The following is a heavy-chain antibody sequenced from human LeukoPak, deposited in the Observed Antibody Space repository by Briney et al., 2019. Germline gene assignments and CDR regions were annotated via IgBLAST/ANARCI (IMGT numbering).Heavy chain of an antibody. V-gene: IGHV1-18*01. J-gene: IGHJ4*02. Sequence: ASVKVSCKASDYTFTSYGISWVRQAPGQGLEWMGWISPYSDNTNYAQNLQGRVTMTTDASTSTAYMELRSLTSDDTAMYYCARGGPFSIAAARVYYFDYWGQGTLVTVSS. CDR2: ISPYSDNT. CDR3: ARGGPFSIAAARVYYFDY. D-gene: IGHD6-13*01. CDR1: DYTFTSYG.